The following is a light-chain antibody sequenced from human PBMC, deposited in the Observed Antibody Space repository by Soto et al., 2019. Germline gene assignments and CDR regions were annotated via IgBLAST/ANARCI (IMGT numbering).Light chain of an antibody. CDR3: SSYAGSTNWV. J-gene: IGLJ3*02. CDR1: SSDIGGYNY. V-gene: IGLV2-8*01. CDR2: EVN. Sequence: QSVLTRPPSASGSPGQSVTISCTGTSSDIGGYNYVSWYQQHPGKAPKLMIYEVNKRPSGVPDRFSGSKSGNTASLTVSGLQAEDEADYYCSSYAGSTNWVFGGGTKVTVL.